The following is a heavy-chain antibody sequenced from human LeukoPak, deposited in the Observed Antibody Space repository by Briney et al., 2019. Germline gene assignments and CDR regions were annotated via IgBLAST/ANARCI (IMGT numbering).Heavy chain of an antibody. J-gene: IGHJ3*02. CDR3: AKDEFVASAFTGAFDI. V-gene: IGHV3-9*03. CDR2: ISWNTGGI. D-gene: IGHD2-8*02. Sequence: GGSLRLSCAASGFTFDNYAMHWVRQAPGKGLEWVSGISWNTGGIGYADSVRGRFTISRDNAKNSLYLQMNSLRAEDMALYYCAKDEFVASAFTGAFDIWGQGTMVTVSS. CDR1: GFTFDNYA.